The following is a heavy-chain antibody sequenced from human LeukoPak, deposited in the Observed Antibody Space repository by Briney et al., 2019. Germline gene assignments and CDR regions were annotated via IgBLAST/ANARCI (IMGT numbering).Heavy chain of an antibody. J-gene: IGHJ6*03. CDR2: ISAYNGNT. Sequence: GASVKVSCKASGYTFTSYGISWVRQDPGQGLEWMGWISAYNGNTNYAQKLQGRVTMTTDTSTSTAYMELRSLRSDDTAVYYCARVAKKHTWLVHYYYMDVWGKGTTVTVSS. V-gene: IGHV1-18*01. CDR1: GYTFTSYG. CDR3: ARVAKKHTWLVHYYYMDV. D-gene: IGHD6-19*01.